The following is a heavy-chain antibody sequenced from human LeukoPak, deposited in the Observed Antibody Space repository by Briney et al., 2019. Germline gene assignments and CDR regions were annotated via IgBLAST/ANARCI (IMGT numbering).Heavy chain of an antibody. Sequence: EASVKVSCKASGYTFTGYYMNWVRQAPGQGLEWMGWINPNSGGTNYAQKFQGRVTMTRDTSISTAYMELSRLRSDDTAVYYCAASCLGELSSPIYWGQGTLVTVSS. CDR1: GYTFTGYY. V-gene: IGHV1-2*02. D-gene: IGHD3-16*02. J-gene: IGHJ4*02. CDR3: AASCLGELSSPIY. CDR2: INPNSGGT.